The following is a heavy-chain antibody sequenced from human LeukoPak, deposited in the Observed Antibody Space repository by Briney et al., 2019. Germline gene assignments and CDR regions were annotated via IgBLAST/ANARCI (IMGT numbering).Heavy chain of an antibody. D-gene: IGHD1-14*01. Sequence: GGSLRLSCVASGFTFSNYWMHWVRQAPEKGLMWVSKINSDGSGPDYADSVKGRFTISRDNAKNTLYLQMNSLRAEDTAVYYCARDVYGLGDYWGQETLVTVSS. CDR1: GFTFSNYW. CDR2: INSDGSGP. J-gene: IGHJ4*02. CDR3: ARDVYGLGDY. V-gene: IGHV3-74*01.